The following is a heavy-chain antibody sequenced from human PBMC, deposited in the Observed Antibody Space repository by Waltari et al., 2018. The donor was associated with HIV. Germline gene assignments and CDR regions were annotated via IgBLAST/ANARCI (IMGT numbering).Heavy chain of an antibody. CDR3: ARDPVYSGSSLVYYFDY. V-gene: IGHV3-48*01. CDR1: GFPFSAHS. J-gene: IGHJ4*02. Sequence: EVQLVESGGGLVQPGGSLRLSCAASGFPFSAHSMHWVRQAPGRGLEWVSYISSSSSTIYYADSVKGRFTISRDNAKNSLYLQMNSLRAEDTAVYYCARDPVYSGSSLVYYFDYWGQGTLVTVSS. D-gene: IGHD6-6*01. CDR2: ISSSSSTI.